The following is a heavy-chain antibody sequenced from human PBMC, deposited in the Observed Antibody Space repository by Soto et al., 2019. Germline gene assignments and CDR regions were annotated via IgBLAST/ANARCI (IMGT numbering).Heavy chain of an antibody. CDR3: ARRDNWSDSHFDY. V-gene: IGHV4-59*08. CDR2: IYYSGST. D-gene: IGHD1-1*01. Sequence: SETLSLTCTVSGGSISSYYGGWFRQPPGKGLEWIGYIYYSGSTTYHPSHKSRVTISVDTSKNQFSLKLSSVTAADTAVYYCARRDNWSDSHFDYWGRGTLVTVSS. CDR1: GGSISSYY. J-gene: IGHJ4*02.